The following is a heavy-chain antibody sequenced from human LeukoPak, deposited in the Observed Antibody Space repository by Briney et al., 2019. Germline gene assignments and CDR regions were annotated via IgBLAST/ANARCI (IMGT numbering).Heavy chain of an antibody. CDR2: IYYRGST. V-gene: IGHV4-59*01. J-gene: IGHJ4*02. CDR1: GGSISPYF. Sequence: SETLSLTCTVSGGSISPYFWSWIRQPPGKGLEWIGYIYYRGSTNYNPSLKSRVTISLDTSKDQFSLKLSSVTAADTAVYYCAREGVVKGYFDCWGQGTLVTVSS. D-gene: IGHD3-3*01. CDR3: AREGVVKGYFDC.